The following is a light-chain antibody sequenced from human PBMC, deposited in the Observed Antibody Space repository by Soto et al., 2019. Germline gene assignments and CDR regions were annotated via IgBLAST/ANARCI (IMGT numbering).Light chain of an antibody. Sequence: QSALNQPASVSGSAGQAIAISCTGTSSDVGGYSYVSWYQQQPGKAPKLVISDVSNRPSGVSDRFSGSKSGNTASLTISGLQTEDEADYYCASYTTSSTYVFGTGTKVTVL. J-gene: IGLJ1*01. V-gene: IGLV2-14*01. CDR2: DVS. CDR1: SSDVGGYSY. CDR3: ASYTTSSTYV.